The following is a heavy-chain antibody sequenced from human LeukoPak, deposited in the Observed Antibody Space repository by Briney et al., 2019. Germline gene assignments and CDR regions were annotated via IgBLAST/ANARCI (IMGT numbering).Heavy chain of an antibody. Sequence: SETLSLTCTVSDGSISSYFWSWVRQPAGKGLEWIGRIYSSGSTNYNPSLKSRVTMSVDSSKSQFSLKLTSVTAADTAIYYCARGITGTTGFDPWGQGTLDTVSS. CDR2: IYSSGST. V-gene: IGHV4-4*07. CDR1: DGSISSYF. D-gene: IGHD1-20*01. CDR3: ARGITGTTGFDP. J-gene: IGHJ5*02.